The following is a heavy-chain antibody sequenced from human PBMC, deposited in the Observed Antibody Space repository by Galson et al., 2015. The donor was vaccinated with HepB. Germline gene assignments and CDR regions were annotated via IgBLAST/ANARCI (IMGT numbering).Heavy chain of an antibody. J-gene: IGHJ4*02. CDR3: ARQLYYYGSGSYEAALY. Sequence: QSGAEVKKPGTSVKVSCKASGYTFTSYGISWVRQAPGQGLEWMGWISAYNGNTNYAQKLQGRVTMTTDTSTSTAYMELRSLRSDDTAVYYCARQLYYYGSGSYEAALYWGQGTLVTVSS. D-gene: IGHD3-10*01. CDR1: GYTFTSYG. CDR2: ISAYNGNT. V-gene: IGHV1-18*01.